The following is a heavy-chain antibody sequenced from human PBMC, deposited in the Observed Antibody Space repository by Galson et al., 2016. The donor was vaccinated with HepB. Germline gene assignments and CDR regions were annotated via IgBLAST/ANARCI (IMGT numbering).Heavy chain of an antibody. D-gene: IGHD6-13*01. CDR2: GYGGGGGP. CDR3: ARCERYGSGWYGKNDY. CDR1: GFTFSSYA. Sequence: SPRLSCAASGFTFSSYAMTWVRQAPGKGLEWVSAGYGGGGGPHYADSVKGRFTMSRDISRNTLYLQMNSLRAEDTAVYYCARCERYGSGWYGKNDYWGQGTLVTVSS. V-gene: IGHV3-23*01. J-gene: IGHJ4*02.